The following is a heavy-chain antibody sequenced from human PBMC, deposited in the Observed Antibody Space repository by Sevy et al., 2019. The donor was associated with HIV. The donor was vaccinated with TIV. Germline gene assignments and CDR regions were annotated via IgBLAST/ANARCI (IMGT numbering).Heavy chain of an antibody. CDR1: GGTFNSYA. D-gene: IGHD3-22*01. J-gene: IGHJ3*02. CDR2: IIPIFGTT. Sequence: ASVKVSCKASGGTFNSYAISWVRQAPGQGLEWMGGIIPIFGTTNYGHKFQGRVTITADESTSTAYIELSSLRSEDTAVYYCASTDYSDSSGYYLYAFDMWGQGTMVTVSS. CDR3: ASTDYSDSSGYYLYAFDM. V-gene: IGHV1-69*13.